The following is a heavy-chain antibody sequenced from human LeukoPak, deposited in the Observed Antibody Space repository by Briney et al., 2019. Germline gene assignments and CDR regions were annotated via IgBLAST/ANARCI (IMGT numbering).Heavy chain of an antibody. J-gene: IGHJ3*02. V-gene: IGHV4-4*02. CDR1: GFTFSSYW. CDR2: IYHSGST. CDR3: ARVLSFTHDAFDI. D-gene: IGHD3-16*01. Sequence: GSLRLSCAASGFTFSSYWMHWVRQPPGKGLEWIGEIYHSGSTNYNPSLKSRVTISVGKSKNQFSLKLSSVTAADTAVYYCARVLSFTHDAFDIWGQGTMVTVSS.